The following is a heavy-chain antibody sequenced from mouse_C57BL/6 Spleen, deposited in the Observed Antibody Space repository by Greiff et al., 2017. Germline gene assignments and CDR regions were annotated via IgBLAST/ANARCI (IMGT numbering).Heavy chain of an antibody. CDR2: IWSGGSY. V-gene: IGHV2-5*01. J-gene: IGHJ3*01. CDR3: AKKGYGGSAFAY. CDR1: GFSLTSYG. Sequence: QVQLQQSGPGLVQPSQSLSLTCTVSGFSLTSYGVHWVRQSPGKGLEWLGVIWSGGSYGYNAAFMSRLNITNANSKSQVFFKMHSLQADDTSIYYCAKKGYGGSAFAYWGQGTLVTVSA. D-gene: IGHD1-1*01.